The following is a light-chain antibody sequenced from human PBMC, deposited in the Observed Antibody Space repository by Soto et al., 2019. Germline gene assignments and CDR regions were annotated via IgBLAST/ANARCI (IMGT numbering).Light chain of an antibody. J-gene: IGKJ4*01. CDR3: QQDGSSPLT. CDR2: GAS. CDR1: QSVSSSY. Sequence: MVVARVAVMLSLSPGARATLSCTASQSVSSSYLAWYQQKPGQAPRLLIYGASSRATGIPDGFSGSGSGTDFTLTVSRLEPGDSAVYYCQQDGSSPLTFGGGTKVDIK. V-gene: IGKV3-20*01.